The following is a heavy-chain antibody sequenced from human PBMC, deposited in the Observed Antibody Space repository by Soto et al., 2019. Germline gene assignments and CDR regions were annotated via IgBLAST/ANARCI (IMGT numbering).Heavy chain of an antibody. D-gene: IGHD2-15*01. Sequence: SETLSLTCTVSGGSISSGGYYWSWIRQHPGKGLEWIGYIYYSGSTYYNPSLKSRVTISVDTSKNQFSLKLSSVTAADTAVYYCAREHGDIAHEDYFDYWGQGTLVTVSS. J-gene: IGHJ4*02. CDR2: IYYSGST. CDR3: AREHGDIAHEDYFDY. CDR1: GGSISSGGYY. V-gene: IGHV4-31*03.